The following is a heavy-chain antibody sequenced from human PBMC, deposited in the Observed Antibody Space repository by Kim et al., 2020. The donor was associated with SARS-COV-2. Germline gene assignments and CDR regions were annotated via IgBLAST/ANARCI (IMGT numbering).Heavy chain of an antibody. J-gene: IGHJ3*02. CDR3: VRETFWAFDI. Sequence: GGSLRLSCATSGFTLSLYSMNWVRQSPGKGLEWVSHISGSGTITKHADSVRGRFTISRDNAKNSLFLQMNGLRAADTAVYFCVRETFWAFDIWGLGAMVT. CDR1: GFTLSLYS. CDR2: ISGSGTIT. V-gene: IGHV3-48*04. D-gene: IGHD3-3*01.